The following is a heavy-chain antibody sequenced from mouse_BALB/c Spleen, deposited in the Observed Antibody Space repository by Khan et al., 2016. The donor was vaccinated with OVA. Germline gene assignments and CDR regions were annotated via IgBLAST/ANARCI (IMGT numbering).Heavy chain of an antibody. Sequence: EVQLVESGPGLVKPSQSLSLTCTVTGYSITSDYAWNWIRQFPGNKLEWMCYISSSGSTNYNPALKSRISITRDTSKNQFFLQLNSVTTEDTATYYCARDGSRYNYAMDYWGQGTSVTVSS. CDR2: ISSSGST. CDR1: GYSITSDYA. V-gene: IGHV3-2*02. D-gene: IGHD2-3*01. CDR3: ARDGSRYNYAMDY. J-gene: IGHJ4*01.